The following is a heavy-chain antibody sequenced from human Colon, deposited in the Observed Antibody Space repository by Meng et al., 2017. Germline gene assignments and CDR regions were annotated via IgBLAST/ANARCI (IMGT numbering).Heavy chain of an antibody. D-gene: IGHD3-9*01. CDR2: INPHSGAT. CDR3: ARELDFAYNFDF. Sequence: QAQLVQAGARMKKPGASVKVSCKASGYTFTGYYMHWVRQAPGQGLEWMGRINPHSGATDYAQTFQGRVTMTSDTSTTTVTLELSSLRSDDTAVYYCARELDFAYNFDFWGQGTLVTVSS. J-gene: IGHJ4*02. CDR1: GYTFTGYY. V-gene: IGHV1-2*06.